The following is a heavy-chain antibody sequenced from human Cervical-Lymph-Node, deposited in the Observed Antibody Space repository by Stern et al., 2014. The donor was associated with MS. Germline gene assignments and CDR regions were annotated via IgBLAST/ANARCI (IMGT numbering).Heavy chain of an antibody. V-gene: IGHV3-30*18. D-gene: IGHD2-15*01. Sequence: VHLVESGGGVVQPGRSLRLSCAASAFTFSSYGMHWVRQAPGKGLEWVAVISYDGSNKYYADSVKGRFTISRDNSKNTLYLQMNSLRAEDTAVYYCAKGGGLDHWGYYGMDVWGQGTTVTVSS. CDR3: AKGGGLDHWGYYGMDV. CDR2: ISYDGSNK. J-gene: IGHJ6*02. CDR1: AFTFSSYG.